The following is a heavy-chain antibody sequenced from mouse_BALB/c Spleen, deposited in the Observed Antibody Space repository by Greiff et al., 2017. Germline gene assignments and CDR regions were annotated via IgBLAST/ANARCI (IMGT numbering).Heavy chain of an antibody. CDR2: ISYDGSN. D-gene: IGHD2-4*01. CDR3: ARGNYDYDEGLDY. CDR1: GYSITSGYY. J-gene: IGHJ2*01. Sequence: EVKLMESGPGLVKPSQSLSLTCSVTGYSITSGYYWNWIRQFPGNKLEWMGYISYDGSNNYNPSLKNRISITRDTSKNQFFLKLNSVTTEDTATYYCARGNYDYDEGLDYWGQGTTLTVSS. V-gene: IGHV3-6*02.